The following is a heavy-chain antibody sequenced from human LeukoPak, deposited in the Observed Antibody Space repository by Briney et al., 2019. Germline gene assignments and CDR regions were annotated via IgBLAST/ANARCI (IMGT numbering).Heavy chain of an antibody. D-gene: IGHD6-6*01. J-gene: IGHJ6*03. CDR2: INPNSGGT. V-gene: IGHV1-2*02. CDR1: GYTFTGYY. Sequence: ASVKVSCKASGYTFTGYYMHWVRQAPGQGLEWMGWINPNSGGTNYAQKFQGRVTMTRDTSISTAYMELSRLRSDDTAVYYCARQHSSSWAYYYYMDVWGKGTTVTVSS. CDR3: ARQHSSSWAYYYYMDV.